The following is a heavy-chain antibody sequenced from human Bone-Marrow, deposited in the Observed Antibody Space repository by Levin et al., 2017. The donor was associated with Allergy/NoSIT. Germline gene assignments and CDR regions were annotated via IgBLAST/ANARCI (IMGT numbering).Heavy chain of an antibody. J-gene: IGHJ4*02. D-gene: IGHD6-19*01. Sequence: LSLTCAASGFTFSDYYMSWIRQAPGKGLEWVSYISSSGSTIYYADSVKGRFTISRDNAKNSLYLQMNSLRAEDTAVYYCAREFTGSGWYGDPLDDYWGQGTLVTVSS. CDR3: AREFTGSGWYGDPLDDY. CDR1: GFTFSDYY. V-gene: IGHV3-11*01. CDR2: ISSSGSTI.